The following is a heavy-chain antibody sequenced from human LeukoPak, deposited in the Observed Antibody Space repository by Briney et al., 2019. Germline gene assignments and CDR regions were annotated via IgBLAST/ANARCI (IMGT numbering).Heavy chain of an antibody. CDR3: ARTHPIYCSGGSCYSPPPPFDY. Sequence: GASVKVSCKASGYTFTSYAMHWVRQAPGQRLEWMGWINAGNGNTKYSQKFQGRVTITRDTSASTAYMELSGLRSEDTAVYYCARTHPIYCSGGSCYSPPPPFDYWGQGTLVTVSS. V-gene: IGHV1-3*01. D-gene: IGHD2-15*01. CDR2: INAGNGNT. CDR1: GYTFTSYA. J-gene: IGHJ4*02.